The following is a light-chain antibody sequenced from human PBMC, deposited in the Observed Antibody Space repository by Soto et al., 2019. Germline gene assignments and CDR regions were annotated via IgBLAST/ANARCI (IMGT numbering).Light chain of an antibody. V-gene: IGLV2-11*01. CDR1: SGDIGAYNY. CDR3: KSYAGSNTYV. Sequence: QSALTQPRSVSGSPGQSVTFSCTGTSGDIGAYNYVSWYQFHPGKAPKMIIYEVVQRPSGVPDRFSGSKSGNTASLTVSGLQAADEADYFCKSYAGSNTYVFGSGTQLTVL. CDR2: EVV. J-gene: IGLJ7*01.